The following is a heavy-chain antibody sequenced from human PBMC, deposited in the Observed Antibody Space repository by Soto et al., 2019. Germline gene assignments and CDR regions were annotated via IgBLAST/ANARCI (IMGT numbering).Heavy chain of an antibody. Sequence: EVQLVESGGGLVKPGGSLRLSCAASGFTFSSYSMNWVRQAPGKGLEWVSSISSSSSYIYYADSVKGRFTISRDNAKNSLYLQMNRLRAEDTAVYYCAREVGAIGDIVVVPAAKGYYYYGMDVWGQGTTVTVSS. CDR2: ISSSSSYI. V-gene: IGHV3-21*01. J-gene: IGHJ6*02. D-gene: IGHD2-2*01. CDR3: AREVGAIGDIVVVPAAKGYYYYGMDV. CDR1: GFTFSSYS.